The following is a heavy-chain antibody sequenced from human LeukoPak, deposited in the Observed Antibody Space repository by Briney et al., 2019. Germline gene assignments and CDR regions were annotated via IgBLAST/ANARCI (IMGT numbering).Heavy chain of an antibody. Sequence: ASVKVSCKASGYTFSSYGIAWARQAPGQGLEWMGWISGYNGNKNYAQKLQGRLSMTTDTSTTTAYMELRSLTSDDTALYYCARSSLGTITAGPFDYWGQGTLVTASS. CDR1: GYTFSSYG. V-gene: IGHV1-18*01. CDR3: ARSSLGTITAGPFDY. D-gene: IGHD5-12*01. J-gene: IGHJ4*02. CDR2: ISGYNGNK.